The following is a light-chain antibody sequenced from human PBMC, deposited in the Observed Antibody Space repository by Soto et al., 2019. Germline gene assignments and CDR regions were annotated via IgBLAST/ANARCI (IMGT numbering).Light chain of an antibody. CDR1: SSNIGAGYD. CDR2: GTT. V-gene: IGLV1-40*01. J-gene: IGLJ1*01. Sequence: QSVLTQPPSVSLAPGQRVTISCTGSSSNIGAGYDVHWYQQLPGTAPKLIIYGTTNRPSGVPDRFSGSKSGTSASLAITGLQAEDEADYYCQSYDGTLSGSYVFGVGTKVTVL. CDR3: QSYDGTLSGSYV.